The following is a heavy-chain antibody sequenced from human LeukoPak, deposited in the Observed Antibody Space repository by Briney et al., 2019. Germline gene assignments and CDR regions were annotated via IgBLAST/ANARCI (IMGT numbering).Heavy chain of an antibody. CDR3: GRLIGGYSYGRYFDY. J-gene: IGHJ4*02. Sequence: GESLKISCKGSGYSFTSYWIGWVRQMPGKGLEWMGIIYPGDSDTRYSPSFQGQVTISADKSISTAYLQWSSLKASDTAMYYCGRLIGGYSYGRYFDYWGQGTLVTVSS. D-gene: IGHD5-18*01. CDR1: GYSFTSYW. V-gene: IGHV5-51*01. CDR2: IYPGDSDT.